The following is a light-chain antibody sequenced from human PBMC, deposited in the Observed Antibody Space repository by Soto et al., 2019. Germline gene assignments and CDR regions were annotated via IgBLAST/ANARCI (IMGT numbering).Light chain of an antibody. Sequence: EIVLTHSPDTLSLSPGERATLSCRASLTVSDNYLAWYQQKAGQAPRLVIYGASNRATGIPDRFSASGSGTDFTLTISRLEPEDFALYYCQQYSTSPLTFGQGTKVE. V-gene: IGKV3-20*01. J-gene: IGKJ1*01. CDR1: LTVSDNY. CDR3: QQYSTSPLT. CDR2: GAS.